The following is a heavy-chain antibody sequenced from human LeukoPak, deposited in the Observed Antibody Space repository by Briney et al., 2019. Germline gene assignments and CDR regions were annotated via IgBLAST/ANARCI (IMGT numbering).Heavy chain of an antibody. D-gene: IGHD2-2*01. Sequence: GASVKVSCEASGYTFTSYYMHWVRQAPGQGLEWMGIINPSGGSTSYAQKFQGRVTMTRDTSTSTVYMELSSLRSEDTAVYYCARTLPAAGRSYYYDMDVWGQGTTVTVSS. CDR2: INPSGGST. V-gene: IGHV1-46*01. CDR1: GYTFTSYY. J-gene: IGHJ6*02. CDR3: ARTLPAAGRSYYYDMDV.